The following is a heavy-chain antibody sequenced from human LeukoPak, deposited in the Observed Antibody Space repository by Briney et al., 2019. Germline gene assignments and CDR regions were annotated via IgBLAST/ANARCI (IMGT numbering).Heavy chain of an antibody. D-gene: IGHD3-22*01. CDR3: ARDRSSPENTYYYDSTYDY. CDR1: GYNFAGYY. J-gene: IGHJ4*02. V-gene: IGHV1-46*01. CDR2: INPSGGST. Sequence: GASVKVSCKASGYNFAGYYIHWVRQAPGQGLEWMGIINPSGGSTSYAQKFQGRVTMTRDMSTSTVYMELSSLRSEDTAVYYCARDRSSPENTYYYDSTYDYWGQGTLVTVSS.